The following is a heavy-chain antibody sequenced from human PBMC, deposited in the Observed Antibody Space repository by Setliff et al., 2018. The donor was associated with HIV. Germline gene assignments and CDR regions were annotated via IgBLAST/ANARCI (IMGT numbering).Heavy chain of an antibody. CDR2: TKFDGSES. D-gene: IGHD3-22*01. Sequence: PSETLSLTCAVYGGSLSGYHWSWIRQSPEKGLEWVSNTKFDGSESYYVDSVKGRFIASTDNAKNSLFLEMNSLEAEDTAVYYCARAYNVYDYRFDSSGYDYWGQGTLVTVSS. CDR3: ARAYNVYDYRFDSSGYDY. V-gene: IGHV3-7*03. J-gene: IGHJ4*02. CDR1: GGSLSGYH.